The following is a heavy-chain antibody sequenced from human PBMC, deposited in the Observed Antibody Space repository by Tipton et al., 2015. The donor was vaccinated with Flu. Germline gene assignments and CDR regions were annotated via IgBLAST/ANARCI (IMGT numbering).Heavy chain of an antibody. V-gene: IGHV1-18*01. CDR1: GYTFTSYG. CDR3: ARDRVFRWKQKLMDV. D-gene: IGHD6-13*01. Sequence: QLVQSGAEVKKPGASVKVSCKASGYTFTSYGISWVRQSPGQGLEWMGWISAYNGNTNYAQKLQGRVTMTTDTSTSTAYMELRSQRSDETAVYYCARDRVFRWKQKLMDVWGQGTTVTVSS. J-gene: IGHJ6*02. CDR2: ISAYNGNT.